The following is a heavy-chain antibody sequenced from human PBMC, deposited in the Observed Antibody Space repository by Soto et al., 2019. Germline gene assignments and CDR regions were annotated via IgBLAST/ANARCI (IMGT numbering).Heavy chain of an antibody. D-gene: IGHD1-26*01. CDR3: ARVLMGATPRFDY. V-gene: IGHV4-31*03. J-gene: IGHJ4*02. CDR1: GGSISSGGYY. Sequence: SETRSLTCTVSGGSISSGGYYWSWIRQHPGKGLEWIGYIYYSGSTYYNPSLKSRVTISVDTSKNQFSLKLSSVTAADTAVYYCARVLMGATPRFDYWGQGTLVTVSS. CDR2: IYYSGST.